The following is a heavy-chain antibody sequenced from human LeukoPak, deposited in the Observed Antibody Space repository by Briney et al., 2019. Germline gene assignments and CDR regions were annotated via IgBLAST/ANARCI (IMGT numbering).Heavy chain of an antibody. Sequence: PSQTLSLTCTVSGGSISSGGYYWSWIRQHPGKGLEWIGYIYYSGSTNYNPSLKSRVTISVDTSKNQFSLKLSSVTAADTAVYYCATIEKELGIDFYYNYYMDVWGKGTTVTVSS. CDR1: GGSISSGGYY. CDR3: ATIEKELGIDFYYNYYMDV. J-gene: IGHJ6*03. V-gene: IGHV4-61*08. CDR2: IYYSGST. D-gene: IGHD7-27*01.